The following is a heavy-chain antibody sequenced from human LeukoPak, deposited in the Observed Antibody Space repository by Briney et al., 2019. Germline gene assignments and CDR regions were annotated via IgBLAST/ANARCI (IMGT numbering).Heavy chain of an antibody. CDR1: GGSISSYY. CDR3: ARVNGGNSGFEY. D-gene: IGHD4-23*01. J-gene: IGHJ4*02. V-gene: IGHV4-59*01. Sequence: PSETLSLTCTVSGGSISSYYWSWIRQPPGKGLEWIGYVFYTGTTHYNPSLKSRVTISVDTSKNQFSLKLSSVTAADTAVYYCARVNGGNSGFEYWGQGTLVTVSS. CDR2: VFYTGTT.